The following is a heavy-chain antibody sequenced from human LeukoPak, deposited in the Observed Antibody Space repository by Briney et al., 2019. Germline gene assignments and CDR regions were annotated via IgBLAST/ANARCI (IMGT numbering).Heavy chain of an antibody. Sequence: GGSLRLSCAASGFTFSSYGMHWVRQAPGKGLEWVAVISYDGSNKYYADSVKGRFTISRDNSKNTLYLQMNSLRAEDTAVYYCARRYSSSWYVRSGAEDAALERRVKGPPYSWFDPWGQGTLVTVSS. CDR1: GFTFSSYG. CDR3: ARRYSSSWYVRSGAEDAALERRVKGPPYSWFDP. J-gene: IGHJ5*02. CDR2: ISYDGSNK. V-gene: IGHV3-30*03. D-gene: IGHD6-13*01.